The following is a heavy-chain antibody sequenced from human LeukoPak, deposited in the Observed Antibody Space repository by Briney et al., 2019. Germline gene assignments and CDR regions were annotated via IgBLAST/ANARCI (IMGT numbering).Heavy chain of an antibody. CDR2: IRYDGSNK. V-gene: IGHV3-30*02. Sequence: GGSLRLSCAASGFTFSSSGMHWVRQAPGKGLEWVTFIRYDGSNKYYADSVKGRFTISRDNAKNSLYLQMNSLRAEDTAVYYCARRAGATMVRPAGRFDPWGQGTLVTVSS. D-gene: IGHD3-10*01. CDR1: GFTFSSSG. J-gene: IGHJ5*02. CDR3: ARRAGATMVRPAGRFDP.